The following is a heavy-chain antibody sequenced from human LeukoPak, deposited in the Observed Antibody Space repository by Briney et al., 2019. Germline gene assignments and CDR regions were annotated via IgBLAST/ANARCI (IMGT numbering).Heavy chain of an antibody. J-gene: IGHJ4*02. CDR2: ISVSGGNT. D-gene: IGHD3-9*01. CDR1: GFTFSSYG. V-gene: IGHV3-23*01. CDR3: AKRRTNYDILTGDLDY. Sequence: PGGSLRLSCAASGFTFSSYGMSWVRQAPGKGLEWVSGISVSGGNTFYADSVKGRFTISRDNSKNTLYLQMNSLRAEDTAVYYCAKRRTNYDILTGDLDYWGQGTLVTVSS.